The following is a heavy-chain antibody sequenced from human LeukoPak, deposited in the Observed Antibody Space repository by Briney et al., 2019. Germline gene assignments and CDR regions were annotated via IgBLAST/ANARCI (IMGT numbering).Heavy chain of an antibody. D-gene: IGHD3-22*01. Sequence: GGSLRLSCAASGFTFSSYAVSWVRQAPGKGLEWVSAISGSGGSTYYADSVKGRFTISRDNSKNTLYLQMNSLRAEDTAVYYCAKESYYDSSGYCFDYWGQGTLVTVSS. V-gene: IGHV3-23*01. CDR3: AKESYYDSSGYCFDY. CDR1: GFTFSSYA. J-gene: IGHJ4*02. CDR2: ISGSGGST.